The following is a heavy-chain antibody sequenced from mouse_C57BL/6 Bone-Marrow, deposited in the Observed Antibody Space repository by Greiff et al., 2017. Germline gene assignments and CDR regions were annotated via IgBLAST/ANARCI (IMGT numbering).Heavy chain of an antibody. J-gene: IGHJ2*01. V-gene: IGHV1-59*01. Sequence: QVQLKQPGAELVRPGTSVKLSCKASGYTFTSYWMHWVKQRPGQGLEWIGVIDPSDSYTNYNQTFKGKATLTGDTSTSTAYMQLSSLTSEVSAVYYCATGDYGDYGGQGTTLTVSS. CDR1: GYTFTSYW. CDR2: IDPSDSYT. CDR3: ATGDYGDY.